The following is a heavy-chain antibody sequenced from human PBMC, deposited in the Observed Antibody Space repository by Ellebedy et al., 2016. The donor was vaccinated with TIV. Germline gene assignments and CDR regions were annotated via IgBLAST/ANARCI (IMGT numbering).Heavy chain of an antibody. Sequence: GESLKISCEASESTFSSYGMSWVRQAPGKGLEWVSVIYSGGDTYYADSVKGRFTISRDNSNNPLYLQMNSLRAEDTAVYYCASKRFGYSSTWYRGWYFDLWGRGTLVTVSS. J-gene: IGHJ2*01. CDR3: ASKRFGYSSTWYRGWYFDL. D-gene: IGHD6-13*01. V-gene: IGHV3-53*01. CDR2: IYSGGDT. CDR1: ESTFSSYG.